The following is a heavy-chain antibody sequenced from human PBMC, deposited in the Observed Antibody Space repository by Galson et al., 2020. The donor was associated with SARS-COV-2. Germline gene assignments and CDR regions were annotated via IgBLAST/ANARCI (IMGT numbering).Heavy chain of an antibody. CDR1: GFTFSSYA. Sequence: GGSLRLSCAASGFTFSSYAMHWVRQAPGTGLERVAVISYDGSNKYYADSVKGRFTISRDNSKNTLYLQMNSLRAEDTAVYYCARGSGYRDAFDIWGQGTMVTVSS. J-gene: IGHJ3*02. V-gene: IGHV3-30*04. D-gene: IGHD3-22*01. CDR3: ARGSGYRDAFDI. CDR2: ISYDGSNK.